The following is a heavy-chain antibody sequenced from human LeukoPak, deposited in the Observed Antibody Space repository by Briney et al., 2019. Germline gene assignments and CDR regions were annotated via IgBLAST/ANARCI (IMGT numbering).Heavy chain of an antibody. CDR3: AGSTVTRLAEYFQY. Sequence: GASVKVSCKASGGTFSSYAISWVRQAPGQGLEWMGGIIPIFGTANYAQKFQGRVTITADESTSTAYMELSSLRSEDTALYYCAGSTVTRLAEYFQYWGQGTLVPVSS. V-gene: IGHV1-69*01. D-gene: IGHD4-17*01. CDR2: IIPIFGTA. J-gene: IGHJ1*01. CDR1: GGTFSSYA.